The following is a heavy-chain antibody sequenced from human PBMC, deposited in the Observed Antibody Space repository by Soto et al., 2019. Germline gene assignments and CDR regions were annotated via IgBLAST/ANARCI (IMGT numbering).Heavy chain of an antibody. V-gene: IGHV5-51*01. Sequence: GESLKISCKGSGYTFTDYWIGWVRQLPGKGLEWMGIIYPGDSDTRYSPSFQGHVTITVDKSTNTAYLQWNTLRAADTAIYYCARDREAGYNFYYGMDVWGQGTTVTVSS. CDR1: GYTFTDYW. D-gene: IGHD6-19*01. J-gene: IGHJ6*02. CDR3: ARDREAGYNFYYGMDV. CDR2: IYPGDSDT.